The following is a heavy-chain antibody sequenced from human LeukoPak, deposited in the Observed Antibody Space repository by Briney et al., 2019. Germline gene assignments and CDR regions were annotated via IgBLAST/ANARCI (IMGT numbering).Heavy chain of an antibody. J-gene: IGHJ4*02. CDR2: IYYSGST. CDR3: ARRLRGVMDY. Sequence: SETLSLTCTVSGGSISSYYWSWIRQPPGKGLEWIGYIYYSGSTNYNPSLKSRVTISVDTSKNQFSLKLSSVTAADTAVYYCARRLRGVMDYWGQGTLVTVSS. CDR1: GGSISSYY. D-gene: IGHD3-10*01. V-gene: IGHV4-59*08.